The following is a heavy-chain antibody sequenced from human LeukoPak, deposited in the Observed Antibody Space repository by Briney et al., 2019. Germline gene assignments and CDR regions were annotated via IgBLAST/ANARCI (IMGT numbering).Heavy chain of an antibody. CDR2: ISWNGGGM. D-gene: IGHD1-20*01. J-gene: IGHJ5*02. CDR3: VISSNYNWNDGWFDP. Sequence: GRSLRLSCAASGFTFDDYAMHWVRQAPGKGLEWVSGISWNGGGMGYADSVKGRFTISRDNAKNSLYLQMNSLRVEDTALYYCVISSNYNWNDGWFDPWGQGTLVTVSS. CDR1: GFTFDDYA. V-gene: IGHV3-9*01.